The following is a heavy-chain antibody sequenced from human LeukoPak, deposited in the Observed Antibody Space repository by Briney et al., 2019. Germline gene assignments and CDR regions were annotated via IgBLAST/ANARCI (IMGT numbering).Heavy chain of an antibody. V-gene: IGHV4-34*01. CDR2: INHSGST. CDR1: GGSFSGYY. Sequence: SETLSLTCAVYGGSFSGYYWSWIRQPPGKGLEWIGEINHSGSTNYNPSLKSRVTISVDTSKNQFSLKLSSVTAADTAVYYCARALASIVGASRPIDYWGQGTLVTVSS. D-gene: IGHD1-26*01. CDR3: ARALASIVGASRPIDY. J-gene: IGHJ4*02.